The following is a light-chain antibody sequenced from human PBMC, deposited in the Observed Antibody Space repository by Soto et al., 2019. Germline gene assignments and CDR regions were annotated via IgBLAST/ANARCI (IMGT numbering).Light chain of an antibody. CDR1: SSNIGSNT. J-gene: IGLJ1*01. CDR2: NNN. CDR3: AAWDDSVIGYV. V-gene: IGLV1-44*01. Sequence: QSALTQPPSTSGTPGQRVTISCSGSSSNIGSNTVSWCQQLPGTAPKPLIYNNNQRPSGVPDRFSGSKSGTSASLAISGLQSEDEADYYCAAWDDSVIGYVFGNGTKVTVL.